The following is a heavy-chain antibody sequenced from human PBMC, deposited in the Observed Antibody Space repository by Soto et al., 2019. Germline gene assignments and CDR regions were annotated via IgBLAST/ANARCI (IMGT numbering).Heavy chain of an antibody. CDR1: GGTFSSYA. D-gene: IGHD2-15*01. CDR2: IIPTFGTA. Sequence: QVQLVQSGAEVKKPGSSVKVSCKASGGTFSSYAISWVRQAPGQGLEWMGGIIPTFGTANYAHKFQGRVRTTAEESTSPAYMGLSSLRSEDTAVYYCAGANIVVVVAASYYYSMDVWGQGTTVTVSS. CDR3: AGANIVVVVAASYYYSMDV. V-gene: IGHV1-69*12. J-gene: IGHJ6*02.